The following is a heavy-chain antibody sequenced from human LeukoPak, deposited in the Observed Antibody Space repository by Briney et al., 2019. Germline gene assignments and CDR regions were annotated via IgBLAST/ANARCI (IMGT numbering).Heavy chain of an antibody. Sequence: SVKVSCKASGGTFSSYAISWVRQAPGQGLEWMGGVIPIFGTANYAQKFQGRVTITTDESTSTAYMELSSLRSEDTAVYYCARDPIGGAVAGTTQNWGQGTLVTVSS. CDR1: GGTFSSYA. CDR3: ARDPIGGAVAGTTQN. D-gene: IGHD6-19*01. V-gene: IGHV1-69*05. CDR2: VIPIFGTA. J-gene: IGHJ4*02.